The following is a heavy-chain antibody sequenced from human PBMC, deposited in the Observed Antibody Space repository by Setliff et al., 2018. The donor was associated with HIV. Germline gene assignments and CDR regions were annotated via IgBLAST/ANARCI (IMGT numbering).Heavy chain of an antibody. CDR3: ARAVMGDYYYYMDV. D-gene: IGHD3-16*01. CDR2: IDHRGGT. Sequence: SETLSLTCAVYGGSFSGYYWSWIRQPPGKGLEWIGEIDHRGGTNYNPSLKSRVTISVDTSKNQFSLKLSSVTAADTAVYYCARAVMGDYYYYMDVWGKGTTVTVSS. J-gene: IGHJ6*03. CDR1: GGSFSGYY. V-gene: IGHV4-34*01.